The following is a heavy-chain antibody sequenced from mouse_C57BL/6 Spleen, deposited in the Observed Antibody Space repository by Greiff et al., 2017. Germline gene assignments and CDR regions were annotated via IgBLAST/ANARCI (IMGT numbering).Heavy chain of an antibody. D-gene: IGHD1-1*01. CDR3: ARDEGSRGWEAMDY. CDR1: GFTFSSYA. J-gene: IGHJ4*01. CDR2: ISDGGSYT. V-gene: IGHV5-4*01. Sequence: EVQLVESGGGLVKPGGSLNLSCAASGFTFSSYAMSWVRQTPEKRLEWVATISDGGSYTYYPDNVKGRFTISRDNAKNNLYLQMSHLKSEDTAMYYCARDEGSRGWEAMDYWGQGTSVTVSS.